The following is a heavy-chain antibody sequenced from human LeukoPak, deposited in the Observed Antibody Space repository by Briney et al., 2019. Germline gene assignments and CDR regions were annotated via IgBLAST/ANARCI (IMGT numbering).Heavy chain of an antibody. D-gene: IGHD5-18*01. CDR1: GGSISSYY. J-gene: IGHJ6*02. CDR2: IYYSGST. CDR3: ARVRGYSDYYYGMDV. Sequence: SETLSLTCTVSGGSISSYYWSWIRQPPGKGLEWIGYIYYSGSTNYNPSLKSRVTISVDTSKNQFSLKLSSVTAADTAVYYCARVRGYSDYYYGMDVRGQGTTVTVSS. V-gene: IGHV4-59*01.